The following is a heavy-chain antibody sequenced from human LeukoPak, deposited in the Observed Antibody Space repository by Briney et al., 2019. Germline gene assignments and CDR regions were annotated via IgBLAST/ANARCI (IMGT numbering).Heavy chain of an antibody. V-gene: IGHV3-30*04. Sequence: GGSLRLSCAASGFTFNTYAMHWVRQAPGKGLEWVAVISYDGGNKYYADSVEGRFTISRDNSKNTLYLQMNSLRAEDTAVYYCARDHKPRNYCSGGTCHSYYNAMDVWGKGTTVTVSS. CDR1: GFTFNTYA. J-gene: IGHJ6*04. CDR3: ARDHKPRNYCSGGTCHSYYNAMDV. CDR2: ISYDGGNK. D-gene: IGHD2-15*01.